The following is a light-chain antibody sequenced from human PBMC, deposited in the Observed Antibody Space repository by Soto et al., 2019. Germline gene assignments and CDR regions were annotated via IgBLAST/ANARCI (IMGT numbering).Light chain of an antibody. CDR3: QQYNNYPYT. J-gene: IGKJ2*01. V-gene: IGKV1-5*01. CDR1: QRITNW. CDR2: GAS. Sequence: DMQVTQSPSTLSASVGDRVTITCRTSQRITNWLAWYQQKPGKAPKLLIYGASTLETGAPSRFSGSVSGTEFTLTISSLQPDDFATYFCQQYNNYPYTSGQGTKLEIK.